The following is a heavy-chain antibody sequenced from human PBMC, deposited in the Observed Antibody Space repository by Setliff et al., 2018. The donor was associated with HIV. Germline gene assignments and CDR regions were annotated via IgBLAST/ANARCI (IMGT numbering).Heavy chain of an antibody. V-gene: IGHV4-39*01. J-gene: IGHJ5*02. D-gene: IGHD3-10*02. CDR3: AKCSGTWDYNWFDP. CDR1: GDSTSSSHYY. CDR2: LYYDGRF. Sequence: NPSETLSLTCTVFGDSTSSSHYYWAWFRRPPGQGLEWVASLYYDGRFYPSPSLRGRVSISVDRSTNQVFLQLTSVTARDTAIYYCAKCSGTWDYNWFDPWGPGTLVTVS.